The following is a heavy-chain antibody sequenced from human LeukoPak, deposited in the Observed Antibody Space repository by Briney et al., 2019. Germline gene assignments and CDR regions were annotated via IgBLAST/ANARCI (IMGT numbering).Heavy chain of an antibody. V-gene: IGHV1-8*01. CDR3: AGGDHDILTGYYTTYYFDY. Sequence: ASLKVSCKASGYTFTRYEINCVRQATGQGGEWMGGMNPNSGNAGYAQKFKGRVTMTRNTSISTAYMELSSLRSEDTAVYYCAGGDHDILTGYYTTYYFDYWGQGTLVTVSS. CDR2: MNPNSGNA. D-gene: IGHD3-9*01. J-gene: IGHJ4*02. CDR1: GYTFTRYE.